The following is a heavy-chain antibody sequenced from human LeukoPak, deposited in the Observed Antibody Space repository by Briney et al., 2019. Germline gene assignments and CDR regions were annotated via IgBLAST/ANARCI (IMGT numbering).Heavy chain of an antibody. CDR1: GGSISSSSYY. Sequence: SETLSLTCTVSGGSISSSSYYWGWIRQPPGKGLEWIGSIYYSGSTYYNPSLKSRVTVSVDTSKNQFSLKLSSVTAADTAVYYCARRQAYDFWSGYFGYWGQGTLVTVSS. V-gene: IGHV4-39*01. CDR3: ARRQAYDFWSGYFGY. D-gene: IGHD3-3*01. CDR2: IYYSGST. J-gene: IGHJ4*02.